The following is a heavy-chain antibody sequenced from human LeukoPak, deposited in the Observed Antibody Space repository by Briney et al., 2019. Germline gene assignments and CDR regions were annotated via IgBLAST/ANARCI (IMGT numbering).Heavy chain of an antibody. CDR3: AKFTRTLVRGALVN. Sequence: SETLSLTCAVSGGSISSSNWWSWVRQPPGKGLEWIGEIYHSGSTNYNPSLKSRVTISVDTSKNQFSLKLTSMTAADTAVYYCAKFTRTLVRGALVNWGQGTLVTVSS. V-gene: IGHV4-4*02. J-gene: IGHJ4*02. CDR1: GGSISSSNW. CDR2: IYHSGST. D-gene: IGHD3-10*01.